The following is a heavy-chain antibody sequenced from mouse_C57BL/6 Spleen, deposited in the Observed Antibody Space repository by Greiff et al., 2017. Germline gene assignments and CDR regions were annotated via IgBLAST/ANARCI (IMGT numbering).Heavy chain of an antibody. D-gene: IGHD1-1*01. CDR3: ARQGGSSSWYFDV. CDR2: VYPYNGGT. J-gene: IGHJ1*03. V-gene: IGHV1-36*01. CDR1: GFTFTDYY. Sequence: EVQVVESGPVLVKPGPSVKISCKASGFTFTDYYMHWVKQSHGKSLEWIGLVYPYNGGTSYNQKFKGKATLTVDTSSSTAYMELNSLTSEDSAVYYCARQGGSSSWYFDVWGTGTTVTVSS.